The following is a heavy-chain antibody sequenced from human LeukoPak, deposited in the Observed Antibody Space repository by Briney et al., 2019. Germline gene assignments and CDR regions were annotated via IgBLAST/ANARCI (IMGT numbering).Heavy chain of an antibody. J-gene: IGHJ4*02. CDR1: GFTFSSYG. D-gene: IGHD2-21*02. CDR2: IWYDGSNK. V-gene: IGHV3-33*01. Sequence: PGRSLRLSCAASGFTFSSYGMHWVRQAPGKGLEWVAVIWYDGSNKYYADSVKGRFTISRDNSKNTLYLQMNSLRAEDTAVYYSARESPLDCLDYWGQGTLVTVSS. CDR3: ARESPLDCLDY.